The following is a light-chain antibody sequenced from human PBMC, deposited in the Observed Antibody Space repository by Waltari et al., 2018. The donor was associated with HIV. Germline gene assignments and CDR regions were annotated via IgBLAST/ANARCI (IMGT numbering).Light chain of an antibody. CDR3: QQYDSFPYT. CDR2: QGS. J-gene: IGKJ2*01. V-gene: IGKV1-5*01. CDR1: QKISSW. Sequence: DIQMTQPPSTLSASVGDRVTITCRASQKISSWLAWYQQKPGKVPNLLIYQGSTLQGGVPSRFSGSGSGTDFTLTINKLQSDDFGTYYCQQYDSFPYTFGPGTNLEIK.